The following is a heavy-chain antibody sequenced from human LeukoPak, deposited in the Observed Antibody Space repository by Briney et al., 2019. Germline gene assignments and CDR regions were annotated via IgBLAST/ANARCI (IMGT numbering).Heavy chain of an antibody. V-gene: IGHV3-30*19. CDR1: GFTFSSYG. J-gene: IGHJ4*02. CDR2: ISNDGSNK. Sequence: GGSLRLSCAASGFTFSSYGMHWVRQAPGKGLEWVALISNDGSNKYYVDSVKGRFTISRDSFKNTLWLQMNSLRAEDTAVYYCARGGGTGIFDYWGQGTLVTVSS. CDR3: ARGGGTGIFDY. D-gene: IGHD5-18*01.